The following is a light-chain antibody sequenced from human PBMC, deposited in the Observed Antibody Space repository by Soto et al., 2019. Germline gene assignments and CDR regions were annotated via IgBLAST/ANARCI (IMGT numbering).Light chain of an antibody. Sequence: DTQMTQSPSSVSASLGDRVTITCRASQGISSWLAGYQQKPRKAHKLLIYAASSLQSGVPSRFSGSGSGTDFTLIISSLQPEDFENYYCQQTNSFPFSFGGGNKVEIK. V-gene: IGKV1-12*01. CDR1: QGISSW. CDR3: QQTNSFPFS. CDR2: AAS. J-gene: IGKJ4*01.